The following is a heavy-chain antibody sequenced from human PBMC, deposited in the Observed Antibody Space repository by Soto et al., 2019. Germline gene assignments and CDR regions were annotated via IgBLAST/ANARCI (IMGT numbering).Heavy chain of an antibody. D-gene: IGHD6-19*01. Sequence: QVQLQESGPGLVKPSGTLSLTCAVSGDSISNSRWWTWVRQPPGKGLEWIGDIFHSGDTNYTPSLKGRVFISVDKSQNQFSLKVSSVTAAATAVYYCAYSTGWYRHDVWGQGTLVSVSS. CDR3: AYSTGWYRHDV. J-gene: IGHJ3*01. CDR2: IFHSGDT. CDR1: GDSISNSRW. V-gene: IGHV4-4*02.